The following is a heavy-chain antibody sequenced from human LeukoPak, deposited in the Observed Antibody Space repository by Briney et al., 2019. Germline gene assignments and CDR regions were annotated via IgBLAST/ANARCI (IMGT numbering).Heavy chain of an antibody. CDR3: ARQLSLGEDNYYYYGMDV. Sequence: GGSLRLSCAASGFTFSDYYMSWIRQAPGKGLEWVSYISSSGTNIYYADSVKGRFTISRDNAKNSLYLQMNSLRPEDTAVYYCARQLSLGEDNYYYYGMDVWGQGTTVTVSS. CDR2: ISSSGTNI. CDR1: GFTFSDYY. V-gene: IGHV3-11*01. J-gene: IGHJ6*02. D-gene: IGHD2-15*01.